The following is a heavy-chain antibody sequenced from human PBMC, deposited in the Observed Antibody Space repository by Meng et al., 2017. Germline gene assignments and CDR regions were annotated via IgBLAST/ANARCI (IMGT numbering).Heavy chain of an antibody. CDR2: INTNTGNP. Sequence: QVQLVQSGFEWKKLGASVKVSCKASGYTFTSYAMNWVRQAPGQGLEWMGWINTNTGNPTYAQGFTGRFVFSLDTSVSTAYLQISSLRAEDTAVYYCARMGIAVAGTLGWEDYWGQGTLVTVSS. V-gene: IGHV7-4-1*02. D-gene: IGHD6-19*01. CDR3: ARMGIAVAGTLGWEDY. J-gene: IGHJ4*02. CDR1: GYTFTSYA.